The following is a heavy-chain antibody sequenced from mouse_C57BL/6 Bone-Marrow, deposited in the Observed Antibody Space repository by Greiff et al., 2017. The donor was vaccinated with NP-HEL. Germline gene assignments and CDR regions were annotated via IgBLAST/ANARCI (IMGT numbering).Heavy chain of an antibody. CDR1: GYTFTDYY. Sequence: VQLQQSGAELVRPGASVKLSCKASGYTFTDYYINWVKQRPGQGLEWIARIYPGSGNTYYNEKFKGKATLTAEKSSSTAYMQLSSLTSEDSAVYFCARWGTTCFDYWGQGTTLTVSS. D-gene: IGHD2-13*01. CDR3: ARWGTTCFDY. CDR2: IYPGSGNT. J-gene: IGHJ2*01. V-gene: IGHV1-76*01.